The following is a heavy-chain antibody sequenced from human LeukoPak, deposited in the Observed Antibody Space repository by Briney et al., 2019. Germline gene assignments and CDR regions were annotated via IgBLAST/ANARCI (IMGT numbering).Heavy chain of an antibody. CDR1: GGIFSSYA. CDR2: IIPIFGTA. Sequence: GASVKVSCKASGGIFSSYAISWVRQAPGQGLEWMGGIIPIFGTANYAQKFQGRVTITADESTSTAYMELSSLRSEDTAVYYCARDQGIAVAGNYYYGMDVWGQGTTVTVSS. J-gene: IGHJ6*02. CDR3: ARDQGIAVAGNYYYGMDV. D-gene: IGHD6-19*01. V-gene: IGHV1-69*13.